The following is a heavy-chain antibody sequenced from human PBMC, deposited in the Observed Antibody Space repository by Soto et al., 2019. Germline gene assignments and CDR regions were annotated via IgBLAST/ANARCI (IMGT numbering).Heavy chain of an antibody. CDR2: ISGSGGST. V-gene: IGHV3-23*01. J-gene: IGHJ6*01. CDR3: GPGCSSTSCYFPDYYGMDV. CDR1: GFTFSSYA. Sequence: GGSLRLSCAASGFTFSSYAMSWVRQAPGKGLEWVSAISGSGGSTYYADSVKGRFTISRDNSKNTLYLQMNSLRAEDTAVYYCGPGCSSTSCYFPDYYGMDVWGQGTTVTVSS. D-gene: IGHD2-2*01.